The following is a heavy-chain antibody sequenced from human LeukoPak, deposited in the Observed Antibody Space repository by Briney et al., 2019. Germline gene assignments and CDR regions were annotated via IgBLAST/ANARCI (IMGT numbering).Heavy chain of an antibody. Sequence: GGSLRLSCAVSGFTFSSYSMNWVRQAPGKGLEWVSYVSSSGSTIYYADSVKGRFTISRDNAKNSLYLQMNSLRAEDTGVYYCARGSIAVAGGHYYHGLDVWGQGTTVTVS. D-gene: IGHD6-19*01. J-gene: IGHJ6*02. CDR3: ARGSIAVAGGHYYHGLDV. V-gene: IGHV3-48*01. CDR2: VSSSGSTI. CDR1: GFTFSSYS.